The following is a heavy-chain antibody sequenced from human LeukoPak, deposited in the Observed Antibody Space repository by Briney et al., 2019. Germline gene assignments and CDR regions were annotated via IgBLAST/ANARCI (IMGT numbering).Heavy chain of an antibody. Sequence: GGSLRLSCAAPGFTFSSYGMHWVRQAPGKGLEWVAIIWYDGSNEYYPDSVKGRFTISRDNSKNTLYLQMNSLRAEDTAVYYCARDAGYIAYFDYWGQGTLVTVSS. CDR3: ARDAGYIAYFDY. J-gene: IGHJ4*02. V-gene: IGHV3-33*01. CDR1: GFTFSSYG. D-gene: IGHD2-2*02. CDR2: IWYDGSNE.